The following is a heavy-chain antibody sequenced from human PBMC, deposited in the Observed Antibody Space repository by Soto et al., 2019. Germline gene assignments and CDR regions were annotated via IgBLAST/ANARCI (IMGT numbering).Heavy chain of an antibody. CDR2: INHSGST. Sequence: SETLSLTCAVYGGSFSGYYWSWIRQPPGKGLEWIGEINHSGSTNYNPSLKSRVTISVDTSKNQFSLKLSSVTAADTAVYYCARGSPDIAVAGSLWSNWFDPWGQGTLVTVSS. CDR1: GGSFSGYY. D-gene: IGHD6-19*01. V-gene: IGHV4-34*01. CDR3: ARGSPDIAVAGSLWSNWFDP. J-gene: IGHJ5*02.